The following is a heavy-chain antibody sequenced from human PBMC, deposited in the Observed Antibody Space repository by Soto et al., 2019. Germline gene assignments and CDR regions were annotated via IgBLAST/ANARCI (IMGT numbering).Heavy chain of an antibody. V-gene: IGHV4-30-4*01. CDR1: GGSVTSDEDY. CDR3: ARVGPWVPYYYDSSPYTFENWFDP. Sequence: SETLSLTCTVSGGSVTSDEDYWTWIRQSPGKGLEWIGYISNSGSTGYNPSLKTRLSMSVDRSKNKFTLRLTSVTAADTAVYYCARVGPWVPYYYDSSPYTFENWFDPWGQGTLVTVSS. CDR2: ISNSGST. J-gene: IGHJ5*02. D-gene: IGHD3-22*01.